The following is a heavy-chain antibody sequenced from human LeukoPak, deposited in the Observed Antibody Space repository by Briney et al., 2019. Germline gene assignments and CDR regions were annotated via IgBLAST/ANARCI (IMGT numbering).Heavy chain of an antibody. Sequence: SETLSLTCTVSGGSISSYYWSWIRQPPGKGLEWIGYIYYSGSTNYNPSLKSRVTISVDTSKNQFSLKLSSVTAADTAVYYCTRDPGDIVVVPAAMYAFDIWGQGTMVTVSS. CDR3: TRDPGDIVVVPAAMYAFDI. D-gene: IGHD2-2*01. J-gene: IGHJ3*02. CDR2: IYYSGST. CDR1: GGSISSYY. V-gene: IGHV4-59*01.